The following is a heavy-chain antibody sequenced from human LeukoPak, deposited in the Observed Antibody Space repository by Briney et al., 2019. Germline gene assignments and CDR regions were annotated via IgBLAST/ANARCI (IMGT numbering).Heavy chain of an antibody. CDR2: VSDGGST. D-gene: IGHD1-14*01. Sequence: SETLSLTCSVSGGSITSYYLSWIRQSPGKGLEWIGHVSDGGSTNYSPSLKGRVSISVDTSKNQFSLNLRSVTAADTAVYFCARASTTFDDWGQGTLVTVSS. V-gene: IGHV4-59*01. CDR1: GGSITSYY. CDR3: ARASTTFDD. J-gene: IGHJ4*02.